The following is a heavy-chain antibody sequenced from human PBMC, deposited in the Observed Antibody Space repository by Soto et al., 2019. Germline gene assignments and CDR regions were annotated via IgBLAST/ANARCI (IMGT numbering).Heavy chain of an antibody. V-gene: IGHV3-23*01. D-gene: IGHD1-1*01. CDR3: AKSLSASPNYFFDS. J-gene: IGHJ4*02. Sequence: WWSLRLSCSASVFPFSSYAMSWFRQAPGKGLEWVSGISGSGGITYYADSVKGRFTISRDNSKNTLYLQMNSLRADDTAVYFCAKSLSASPNYFFDSWGQGTLVTVSS. CDR1: VFPFSSYA. CDR2: ISGSGGIT.